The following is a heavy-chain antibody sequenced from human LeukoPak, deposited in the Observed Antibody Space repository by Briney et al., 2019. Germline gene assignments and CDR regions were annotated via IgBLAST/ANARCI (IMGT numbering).Heavy chain of an antibody. CDR2: IKRDGAET. CDR3: TRGGRNTSYYWYY. J-gene: IGHJ4*02. V-gene: IGHV3-7*01. CDR1: GFTFSDSW. D-gene: IGHD1-26*01. Sequence: GGSLRLSCAASGFTFSDSWMSWVRQPPGKGLEWVATIKRDGAETYYVDSVRGRFTISRDNAENSVYLRMNSLRDEDTAVYYCTRGGRNTSYYWYYWGQGTLVTVSS.